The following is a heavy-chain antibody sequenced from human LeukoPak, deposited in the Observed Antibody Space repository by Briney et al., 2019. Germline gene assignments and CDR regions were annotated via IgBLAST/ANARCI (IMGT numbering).Heavy chain of an antibody. Sequence: QPGGSLRLSCAASGFTFSSYAMSWVRQAPGKGLEWVSAISGSGGSTYYADSVKGRFTISRDNSKNTLYLQMNSLRAEDTAVYYCAKDRGSVAGTSTASFYYYYGMDVWGQGTTVTVSS. D-gene: IGHD6-19*01. V-gene: IGHV3-23*01. CDR2: ISGSGGST. CDR1: GFTFSSYA. CDR3: AKDRGSVAGTSTASFYYYYGMDV. J-gene: IGHJ6*02.